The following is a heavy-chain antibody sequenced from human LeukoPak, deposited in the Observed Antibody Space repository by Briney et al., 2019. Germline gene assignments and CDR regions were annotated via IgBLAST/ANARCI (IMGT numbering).Heavy chain of an antibody. CDR2: MYTSGST. V-gene: IGHV4-4*07. CDR1: GGSISSYY. Sequence: PSETLSLTCTVAGGSISSYYWSWIRQPAGKGLEWIGRMYTSGSTNYNPSLKSRVTMSVDTSKNQFSLKLSSVTAADTAVYYCARDHTPYYDSSGYRDDAFDIWGQGTMVTVSS. J-gene: IGHJ3*02. D-gene: IGHD3-22*01. CDR3: ARDHTPYYDSSGYRDDAFDI.